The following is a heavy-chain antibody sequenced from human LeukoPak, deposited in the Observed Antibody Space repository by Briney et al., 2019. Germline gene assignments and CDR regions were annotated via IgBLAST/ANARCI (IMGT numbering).Heavy chain of an antibody. D-gene: IGHD6-19*01. V-gene: IGHV3-7*05. CDR1: GFAFSSYW. J-gene: IGHJ4*02. Sequence: GGSLRLSCAASGFAFSSYWMSWVRQAPGKGLEWVANIKQDGSEEYYVDSVKGRFTISRDNAKNSLYLQMNSLRAEDTAVYYCAGDTSGWNYYFDYWGQGTLVTVSS. CDR2: IKQDGSEE. CDR3: AGDTSGWNYYFDY.